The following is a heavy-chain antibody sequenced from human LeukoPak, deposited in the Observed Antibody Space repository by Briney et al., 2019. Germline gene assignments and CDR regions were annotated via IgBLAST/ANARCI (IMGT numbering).Heavy chain of an antibody. CDR1: GYTFTSYD. CDR2: MNPNSGNT. J-gene: IGHJ3*02. D-gene: IGHD4-17*01. V-gene: IGHV1-8*01. CDR3: ARDSRVMGYYGAPDAFDI. Sequence: ASVKVSCKASGYTFTSYDINWVRQATGQGLEWMGWMNPNSGNTGYAQKFQGRVTMTRNTSISTAYMELSSLRSEDTAVYYCARDSRVMGYYGAPDAFDIWGQGTMVTVSS.